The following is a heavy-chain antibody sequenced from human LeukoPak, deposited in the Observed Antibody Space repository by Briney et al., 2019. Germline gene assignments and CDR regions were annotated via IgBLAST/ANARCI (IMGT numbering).Heavy chain of an antibody. D-gene: IGHD6-13*01. Sequence: GGSLRLSCTASGFTFGDYALSRVRQAPGKRLEWVSGITGGAGSTYYADSMKGRFTISRDNSNNTLYLQMNSLRAEDTAVYYCAKTRGYSNSWYDYWGQGTLVTVSS. CDR3: AKTRGYSNSWYDY. J-gene: IGHJ4*02. CDR2: ITGGAGST. CDR1: GFTFGDYA. V-gene: IGHV3-23*01.